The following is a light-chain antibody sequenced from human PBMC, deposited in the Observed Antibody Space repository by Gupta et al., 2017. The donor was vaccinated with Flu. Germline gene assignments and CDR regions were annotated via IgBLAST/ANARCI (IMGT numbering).Light chain of an antibody. CDR1: QSVRSGY. Sequence: GTLSLSPGERATLSCRASQSVRSGYLAWYQQKSGQAPRLLINGAFTRATGIPDRFSASGSGTDFTLTISSLGPDDFAVYYCQQYDRIPLTFGGGTKVELK. CDR2: GAF. V-gene: IGKV3-20*01. J-gene: IGKJ4*01. CDR3: QQYDRIPLT.